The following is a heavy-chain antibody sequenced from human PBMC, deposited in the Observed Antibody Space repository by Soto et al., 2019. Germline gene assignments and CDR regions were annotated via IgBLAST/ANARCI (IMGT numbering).Heavy chain of an antibody. D-gene: IGHD6-6*01. J-gene: IGHJ4*02. V-gene: IGHV1-3*01. CDR1: GYTFTSYA. CDR3: ARDLKLAGVDY. Sequence: SVKVSCKASGYTFTSYARHWVRQAPGQRLEWMGWINAGNGNTKYSQKFQGRVTITRDTSASTAYMELSSLRSEDTAVYYCARDLKLAGVDYWGQGTLVTGSS. CDR2: INAGNGNT.